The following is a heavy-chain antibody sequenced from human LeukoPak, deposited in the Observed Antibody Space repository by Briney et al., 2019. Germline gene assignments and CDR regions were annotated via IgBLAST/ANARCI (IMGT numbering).Heavy chain of an antibody. CDR2: IKQDGSEK. J-gene: IGHJ3*02. Sequence: GGSLRLSCAASEFTFSRYWMSWVRQAPGKGLEWVANIKQDGSEKYYVDSVKGRFTISRDNAKNSLYLQMNSLRAEDTAVYYCASTYVVVTAVHDAFHIWGQGTMVTVSS. V-gene: IGHV3-7*01. D-gene: IGHD2-21*02. CDR3: ASTYVVVTAVHDAFHI. CDR1: EFTFSRYW.